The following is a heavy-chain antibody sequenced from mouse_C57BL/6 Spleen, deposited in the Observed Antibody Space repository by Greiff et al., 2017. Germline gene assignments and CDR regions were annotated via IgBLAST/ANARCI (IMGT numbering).Heavy chain of an antibody. CDR2: IYPGDGDT. CDR1: GYAFSSYW. Sequence: VKVVESGAELVKPGASVKISCKASGYAFSSYWMNWVKQRPGKGLEWIGQIYPGDGDTNYNGKFKGKATLTADKSSSTAYMQLSSLTSEDSAVYFCAPGFYYYGSSGYFDVWGTGTTVTVSS. CDR3: APGFYYYGSSGYFDV. J-gene: IGHJ1*03. D-gene: IGHD1-1*01. V-gene: IGHV1-80*01.